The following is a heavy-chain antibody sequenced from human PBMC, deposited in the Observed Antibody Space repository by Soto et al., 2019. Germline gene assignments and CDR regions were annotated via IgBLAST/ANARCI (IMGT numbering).Heavy chain of an antibody. CDR3: ARGAYYDVLTGSYSYGMDV. CDR1: GSTLSSNG. D-gene: IGHD3-9*01. J-gene: IGHJ6*02. Sequence: QVQLVESGGGVVQPGRSLRLSVEAFGSTLSSNGLHWVRQAPGKGLGGGAVILYDGSNKYYADSVKGRFTISRDNSKNTLYLQMNSLRAEDTAVYYCARGAYYDVLTGSYSYGMDVWGQGTTVTVSS. V-gene: IGHV3-30*03. CDR2: ILYDGSNK.